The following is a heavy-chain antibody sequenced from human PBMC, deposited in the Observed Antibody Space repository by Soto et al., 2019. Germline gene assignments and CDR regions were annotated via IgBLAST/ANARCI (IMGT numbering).Heavy chain of an antibody. CDR1: GYTFTSYY. CDR3: AREATGYYDSSGFTLFDY. CDR2: INPSGGST. J-gene: IGHJ4*02. Sequence: GASVKVSCKASGYTFTSYYMHWVRQAPGQGLEWMGIINPSGGSTSYAQKFQGRVTMTRDTSTSTVYMELSSLRSEDTAVYYCAREATGYYDSSGFTLFDYWGQGTLVTVSS. V-gene: IGHV1-46*01. D-gene: IGHD3-22*01.